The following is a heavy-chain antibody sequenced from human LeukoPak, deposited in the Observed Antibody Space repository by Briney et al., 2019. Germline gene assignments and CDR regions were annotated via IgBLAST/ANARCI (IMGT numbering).Heavy chain of an antibody. Sequence: SETLSLTCAVYGGSFSGYYWSWIRQPPGKGLEWIGEINHSGSTNYNPSLKSRVTISVDTSKNQFSLKLSSVTAADTAVYYCARGTSLLGRVQFGYWGQGTLVTVSS. D-gene: IGHD2-21*01. J-gene: IGHJ4*02. V-gene: IGHV4-34*01. CDR1: GGSFSGYY. CDR3: ARGTSLLGRVQFGY. CDR2: INHSGST.